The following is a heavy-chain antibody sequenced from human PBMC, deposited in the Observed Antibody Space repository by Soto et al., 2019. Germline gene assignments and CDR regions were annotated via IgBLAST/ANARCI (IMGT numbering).Heavy chain of an antibody. CDR2: ISWNSGSI. D-gene: IGHD3-10*01. CDR3: AKGLSGSGSYYTAFDI. J-gene: IGHJ3*02. CDR1: GFTFYDYA. Sequence: GGSLRLSCAASGFTFYDYAMHWVRQAPGKGLEWVSGISWNSGSIGYADSVKGRFTISRDNAKNSLYLQMNSLRAEDTALYYCAKGLSGSGSYYTAFDIWGQGTMVXVSS. V-gene: IGHV3-9*01.